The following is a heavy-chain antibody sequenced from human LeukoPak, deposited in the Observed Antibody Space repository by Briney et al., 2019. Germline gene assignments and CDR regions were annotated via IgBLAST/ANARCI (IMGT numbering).Heavy chain of an antibody. CDR1: GFTFSSYS. V-gene: IGHV3-21*01. CDR2: ISSSSSYI. Sequence: GGSLRLSCAASGFTFSSYSMNWVRQAPGKGLEWVSSISSSSSYIYYADSVKGRFTISRDNSKNTLFLQMNSLRAEDTAVYYCAKAMYYYDSSGFNFPGDWGQGTLVTVSS. CDR3: AKAMYYYDSSGFNFPGD. D-gene: IGHD3-22*01. J-gene: IGHJ4*02.